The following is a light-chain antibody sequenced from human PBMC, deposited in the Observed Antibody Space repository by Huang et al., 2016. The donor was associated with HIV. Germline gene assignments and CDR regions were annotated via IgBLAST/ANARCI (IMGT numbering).Light chain of an antibody. CDR1: QSVISTY. CDR2: GAT. V-gene: IGKV3-20*01. J-gene: IGKJ1*01. CDR3: QQYVSSPRT. Sequence: EIVLTQSPGTLSLSPGERATLSCSASQSVISTYLAWYQQKSGQAPGLLIYGATNRSTGIPGRFGGIGSGTDFALTISRLEPEDFAVYYCQQYVSSPRTFGQETKVEIK.